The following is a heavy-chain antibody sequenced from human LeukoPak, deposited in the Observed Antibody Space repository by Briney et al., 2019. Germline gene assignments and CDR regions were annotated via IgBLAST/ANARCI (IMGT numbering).Heavy chain of an antibody. D-gene: IGHD6-19*01. CDR3: ARGLGRGGWYTDY. J-gene: IGHJ4*02. CDR2: INHSGST. V-gene: IGHV4-34*01. CDR1: GGSFSGYY. Sequence: PSETLSLTCAVYGGSFSGYYWSWIRQPPGKGLEWIGEINHSGSTNYNPSLKSRVTISVDTSKNQFSLKLSSVTAADTAVYYCARGLGRGGWYTDYWGQGTLVTVSS.